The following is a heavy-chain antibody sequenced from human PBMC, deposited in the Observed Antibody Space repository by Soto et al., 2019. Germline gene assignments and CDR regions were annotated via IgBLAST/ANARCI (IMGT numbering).Heavy chain of an antibody. V-gene: IGHV3-23*01. Sequence: EVQLLESGGGLVQPGGSLRLSCVTSGFTFIDYAMNWVRQAPGKGLEWVSSISGGVGSTYYAVSVKGRFTISRDNSRNMLFLQMIDLRVDDTALYYCAKGGGYHDGGPHSWGQGTLVTVSS. CDR3: AKGGGYHDGGPHS. D-gene: IGHD2-2*01. CDR1: GFTFIDYA. CDR2: ISGGVGST. J-gene: IGHJ4*02.